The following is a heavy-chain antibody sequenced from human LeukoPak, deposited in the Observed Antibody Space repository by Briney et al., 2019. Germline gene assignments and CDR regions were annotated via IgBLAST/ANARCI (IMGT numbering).Heavy chain of an antibody. D-gene: IGHD6-19*01. Sequence: SETLSPTCTVSGDSISSGDHYWSWIRQPPGTGLEWIGYIHYSGSTYYDPSLKSRVIISGDMSKNQFSLSLNSLTAADSAMYYCARAAAGTNSWYYFDYWGQGTLVTVSS. CDR2: IHYSGST. J-gene: IGHJ4*02. CDR1: GDSISSGDHY. V-gene: IGHV4-30-4*01. CDR3: ARAAAGTNSWYYFDY.